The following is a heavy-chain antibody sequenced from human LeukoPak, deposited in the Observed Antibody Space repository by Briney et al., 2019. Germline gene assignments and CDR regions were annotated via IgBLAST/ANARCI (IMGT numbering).Heavy chain of an antibody. D-gene: IGHD7-27*01. CDR1: GGSISSGGYY. Sequence: PSQTLSHTCTVSGGSISSGGYYWSWIRQPPGKGLEWIGYIYHSGSTYYNPSLKSRVTISVDRSKNQFSLKLSSVTAADTAVYYCARESTAANWGDAFNIWGQGTMVTVSS. CDR3: ARESTAANWGDAFNI. CDR2: IYHSGST. J-gene: IGHJ3*02. V-gene: IGHV4-30-2*01.